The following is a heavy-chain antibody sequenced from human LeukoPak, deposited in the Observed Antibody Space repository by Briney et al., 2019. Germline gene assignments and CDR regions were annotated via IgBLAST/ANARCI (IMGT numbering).Heavy chain of an antibody. Sequence: SETLSLTCTVSGGSISSGSYYWSWIRQPAGKGLEWIGRIYTSGITNYNPSLKSRVTISEDTSKNHLSLQLSSVTAADTAVYYCARGILEMNYYYYYMDVWGKGTTVTISS. J-gene: IGHJ6*03. CDR2: IYTSGIT. CDR1: GGSISSGSYY. CDR3: ARGILEMNYYYYYMDV. V-gene: IGHV4-61*02. D-gene: IGHD5-24*01.